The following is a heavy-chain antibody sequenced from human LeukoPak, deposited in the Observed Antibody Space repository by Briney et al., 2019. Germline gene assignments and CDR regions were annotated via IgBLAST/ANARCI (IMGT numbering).Heavy chain of an antibody. CDR2: ISCSGGST. CDR3: AHISSSWPDY. J-gene: IGHJ4*02. Sequence: GGSLTHPCAPSGFIFSSYAMSCLRQPTGEGVEWVSAISCSGGSTYYADSVKGRFTISRDNSKNALYLQMNSLRGEDTAVYYCAHISSSWPDYWGQGTLVTVSS. D-gene: IGHD6-13*01. CDR1: GFIFSSYA. V-gene: IGHV3-23*01.